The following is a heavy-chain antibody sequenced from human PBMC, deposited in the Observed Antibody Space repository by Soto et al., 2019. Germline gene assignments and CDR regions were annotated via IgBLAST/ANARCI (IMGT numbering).Heavy chain of an antibody. V-gene: IGHV3-21*01. Sequence: DVQLVESGGCLVKPGGSLRLSCAASGFNFITFSMNWVRQAPGKGLEWVSSISASSSSIYYAESVKGRFTVSRDNAKNSLYLQMNSLTAEDTALYYCVRDAYNRDAFDIWGQGTTVTVSS. CDR3: VRDAYNRDAFDI. J-gene: IGHJ3*02. D-gene: IGHD1-20*01. CDR1: GFNFITFS. CDR2: ISASSSSI.